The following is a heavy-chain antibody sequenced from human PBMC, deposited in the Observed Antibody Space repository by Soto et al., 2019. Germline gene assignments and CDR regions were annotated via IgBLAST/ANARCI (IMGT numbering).Heavy chain of an antibody. J-gene: IGHJ4*02. CDR1: GGSFSGYY. CDR3: ARGRYWRLGYCSSTSCYYFAY. D-gene: IGHD2-2*01. Sequence: PSETLSLTCAVYGGSFSGYYWSWIRQPPGKGLEWIGEINHSGSTNYNPSLKSRVTISVDTSKNQFSLKLSSVTAADTAVYYCARGRYWRLGYCSSTSCYYFAYWGQGTLVTVSS. V-gene: IGHV4-34*01. CDR2: INHSGST.